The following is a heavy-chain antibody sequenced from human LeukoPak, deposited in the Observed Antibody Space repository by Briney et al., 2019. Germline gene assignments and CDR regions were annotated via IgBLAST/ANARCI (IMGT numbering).Heavy chain of an antibody. CDR2: INPDGSTT. CDR1: GFTLSTYW. CDR3: ARVGVGMYHFDH. Sequence: QAGGSLRLSCAASGFTLSTYWMHWVRQAPGKGLAWVSRINPDGSTTTYADSVEGRFTISRDNAKNTLYLQMSSLRAEDTAVYYCARVGVGMYHFDHWGQGTLVTVSS. V-gene: IGHV3-74*01. D-gene: IGHD2-2*01. J-gene: IGHJ4*02.